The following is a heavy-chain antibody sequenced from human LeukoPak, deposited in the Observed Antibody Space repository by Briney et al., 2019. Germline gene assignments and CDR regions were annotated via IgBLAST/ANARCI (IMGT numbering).Heavy chain of an antibody. Sequence: PGGSLRLSCAGSGFIFSNYAMNWVRQAPGKGLEWVAIISHDGTNTYYIEPVKGRFTISRDNSKNTLYLQMNSLRAEDTAVYYCARDSTGGFDYWGQGTLVTVSS. CDR2: ISHDGTNT. CDR3: ARDSTGGFDY. CDR1: GFIFSNYA. J-gene: IGHJ4*02. V-gene: IGHV3-30-3*01. D-gene: IGHD3-16*01.